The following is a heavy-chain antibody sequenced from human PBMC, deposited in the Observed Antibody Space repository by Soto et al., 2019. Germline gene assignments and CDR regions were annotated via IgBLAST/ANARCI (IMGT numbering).Heavy chain of an antibody. D-gene: IGHD2-15*01. CDR1: GGTFSSYT. CDR3: ARTYCSGGSCSGQTSYYYGMDV. Sequence: QVQLVQSGAEVKKPGSSVKVSCKASGGTFSSYTISWVRQAPGQGLEWMGRIIPILGIANYAQKFQGRVTITADKSTSTAYMELSSLRSEDTAVYYCARTYCSGGSCSGQTSYYYGMDVWGQGTTVTVSS. V-gene: IGHV1-69*02. CDR2: IIPILGIA. J-gene: IGHJ6*02.